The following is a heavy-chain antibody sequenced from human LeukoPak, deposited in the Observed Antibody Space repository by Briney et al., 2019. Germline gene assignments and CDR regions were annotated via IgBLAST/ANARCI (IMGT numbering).Heavy chain of an antibody. J-gene: IGHJ4*02. CDR2: ISSSGSTI. D-gene: IGHD2/OR15-2a*01. CDR1: GFTFSDYY. CDR3: ARGAMSTFARFDS. V-gene: IGHV3-11*01. Sequence: GGSLRLSCAASGFTFSDYYMSWIRQAPGKGLEWVSYISSSGSTIYYADSVKGRFTISRDSAKNSLYLQMKSLRAEDTAVYYCARGAMSTFARFDSWGQGTLVSVSS.